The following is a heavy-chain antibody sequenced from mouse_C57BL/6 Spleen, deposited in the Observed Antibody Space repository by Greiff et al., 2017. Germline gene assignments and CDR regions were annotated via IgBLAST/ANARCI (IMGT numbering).Heavy chain of an antibody. J-gene: IGHJ3*01. CDR3: ARSVYYDYFAY. D-gene: IGHD2-4*01. CDR1: GYAFSSSW. Sequence: QVQLKESGPELVKPGASVKISCKASGYAFSSSWMNWVKQRPGKGLEWIGRIYPGDGDTNYNGKFKGKATLTADKSSSTAYMQLSSLTSEDSAVYFCARSVYYDYFAYWGQGTLVTVSA. V-gene: IGHV1-82*01. CDR2: IYPGDGDT.